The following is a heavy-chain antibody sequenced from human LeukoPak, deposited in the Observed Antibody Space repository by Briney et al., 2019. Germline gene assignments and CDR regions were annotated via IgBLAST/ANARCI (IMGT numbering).Heavy chain of an antibody. V-gene: IGHV1-8*01. J-gene: IGHJ4*02. CDR2: MNPNSGNT. Sequence: ASVKVSCKASGYTFTSYDINWVRQATGQGLEWMGWMNPNSGNTGYAQKFQGRVTMTEDTSTDTAYMELSSLRSEDTAVYYCARDRTYYYDSSGYFLPAHWGQGTLVTVSS. D-gene: IGHD3-22*01. CDR1: GYTFTSYD. CDR3: ARDRTYYYDSSGYFLPAH.